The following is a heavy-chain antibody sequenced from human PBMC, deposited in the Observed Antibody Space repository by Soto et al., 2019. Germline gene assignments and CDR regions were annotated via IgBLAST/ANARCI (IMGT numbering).Heavy chain of an antibody. J-gene: IGHJ4*02. Sequence: GGSLRLSCAASGFTFSSYAMRWIRQAPGKGLEWVSYISSSGSTIYYADSVKGRFTISRDNAKNSLYLQMNSLRAEDTAVYYCARIAGEIYYFDYWGQGTLVTVSS. CDR2: ISSSGSTI. CDR1: GFTFSSYA. CDR3: ARIAGEIYYFDY. V-gene: IGHV3-11*01.